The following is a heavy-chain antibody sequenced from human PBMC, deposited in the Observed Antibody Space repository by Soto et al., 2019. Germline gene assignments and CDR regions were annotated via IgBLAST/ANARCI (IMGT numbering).Heavy chain of an antibody. CDR2: ISGSGGST. Sequence: EVQLLESGGGLVQPGGSLRLSCAASGFTFSSYAMSWVRQAPGKGLEWVSAISGSGGSTYYADSVKGRFTISRDNSKNTLYLHMNSLRAEDTAVYYCAKDATYYDFWSGYYGPQGFDYWGQGTLVTVSS. CDR3: AKDATYYDFWSGYYGPQGFDY. CDR1: GFTFSSYA. V-gene: IGHV3-23*01. J-gene: IGHJ4*02. D-gene: IGHD3-3*01.